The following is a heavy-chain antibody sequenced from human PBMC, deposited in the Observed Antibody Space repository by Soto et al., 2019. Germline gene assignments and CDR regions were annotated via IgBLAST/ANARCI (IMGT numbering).Heavy chain of an antibody. D-gene: IGHD3-22*01. V-gene: IGHV4-30-4*01. CDR1: GASIGSGSYY. CDR2: MHYSGST. J-gene: IGHJ4*02. CDR3: ASVAGVRSGYLDY. Sequence: PSETLSLTCTVSGASIGSGSYYWGWIRQPPWKGLEWIASMHYSGSTFYNPSLKSRVTISLDTSNNQFSLRMNSVTAADTAVYSCASVAGVRSGYLDYWGQGTQVTVSS.